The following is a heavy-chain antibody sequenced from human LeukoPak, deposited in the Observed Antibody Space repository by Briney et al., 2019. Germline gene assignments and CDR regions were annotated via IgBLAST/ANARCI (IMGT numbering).Heavy chain of an antibody. V-gene: IGHV4-34*01. CDR2: INHSGST. CDR1: GGSFSGYY. D-gene: IGHD3-16*01. J-gene: IGHJ4*02. Sequence: SETLSLTCAVYGGSFSGYYWSWIRQPPGKGLEWIGEINHSGSTNYNPSLKSRVTISVDTSKNQFSLKLSSVTAADTAVYYCARGLIGTIDYWGQGTLLTVSS. CDR3: ARGLIGTIDY.